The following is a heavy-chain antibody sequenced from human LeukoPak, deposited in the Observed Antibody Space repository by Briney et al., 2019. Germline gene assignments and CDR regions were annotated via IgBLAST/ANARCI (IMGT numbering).Heavy chain of an antibody. Sequence: GGSLRLSCAASGFTFSNFAMSWVRQAPGKGLEWVSYISSSGSTIYYADSVKGRFTISRDNAKNSLYLQMNSLRAEDTAVYYCARGPRYSFGSAFDYWGQGTLVTVSS. V-gene: IGHV3-48*04. CDR1: GFTFSNFA. CDR2: ISSSGSTI. J-gene: IGHJ4*02. CDR3: ARGPRYSFGSAFDY. D-gene: IGHD5-18*01.